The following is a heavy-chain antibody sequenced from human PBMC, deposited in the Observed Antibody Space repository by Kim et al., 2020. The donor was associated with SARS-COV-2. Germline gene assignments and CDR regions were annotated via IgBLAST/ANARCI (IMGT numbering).Heavy chain of an antibody. V-gene: IGHV3-48*03. D-gene: IGHD4-4*01. CDR3: ARGPNYSPFDY. Sequence: YTAHSLRGRFTISRDNDKNSLFLQMNSLRAEDTAVYYCARGPNYSPFDYWGQGTLVTVSS. J-gene: IGHJ4*02.